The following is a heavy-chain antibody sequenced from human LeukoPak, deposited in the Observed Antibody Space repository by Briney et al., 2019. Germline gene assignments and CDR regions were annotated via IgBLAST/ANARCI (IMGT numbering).Heavy chain of an antibody. V-gene: IGHV3-23*01. J-gene: IGHJ3*02. CDR3: AKGSSSGYYQGAFDI. Sequence: GGSLRLSCAASGFTFSSYGMSWVRQAPGKGLEWVSAISGSGGSTYYADSVKGRFTISRDNSKNTLYLQMNSLRAEDTAVYYCAKGSSSGYYQGAFDIWGQGTMVTVSS. CDR1: GFTFSSYG. D-gene: IGHD3-22*01. CDR2: ISGSGGST.